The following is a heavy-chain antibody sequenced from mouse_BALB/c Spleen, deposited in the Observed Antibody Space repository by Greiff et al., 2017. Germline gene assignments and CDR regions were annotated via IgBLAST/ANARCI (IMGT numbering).Heavy chain of an antibody. V-gene: IGHV5-6-3*01. J-gene: IGHJ2*01. CDR1: GFTFSSYG. CDR3: ARSLRYPFDY. CDR2: INSNGGST. Sequence: EVHLVESGGGLVQPGGSLKLSCAASGFTFSSYGMSWVRQTPDKRLELVATINSNGGSTYYPDSVKGRFTISRDNAKNTLYLQMSSLKSEDTAMYYCARSLRYPFDYWGQGTTLTVSS. D-gene: IGHD1-1*01.